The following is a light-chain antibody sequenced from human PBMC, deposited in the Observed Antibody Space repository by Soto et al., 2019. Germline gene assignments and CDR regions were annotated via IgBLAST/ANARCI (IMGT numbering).Light chain of an antibody. CDR2: GAS. Sequence: IVTTPSPSPLSLSPGGRANLSCRASQSVSSNLAWYQQKPGQAPRLLIYGASTRATGIPARFSGSGSGTEFTLTISSLQSEDFAIYYCQQYNNWPQTFGQGTKVDI. J-gene: IGKJ1*01. CDR1: QSVSSN. V-gene: IGKV3-15*01. CDR3: QQYNNWPQT.